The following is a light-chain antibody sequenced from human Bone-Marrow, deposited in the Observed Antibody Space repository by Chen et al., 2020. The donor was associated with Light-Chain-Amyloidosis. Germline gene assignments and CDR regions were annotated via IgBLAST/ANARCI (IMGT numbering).Light chain of an antibody. CDR2: IDT. V-gene: IGLV3-9*01. CDR3: EVYDNNSAV. J-gene: IGLJ3*02. CDR1: NIVRKN. Sequence: SYELTQPVSVSVALGQTARITCVGNNIVRKNVYWYQQKSGLAPMLVIYIDTYRPSGVPERISGSNSGNTATLSISRAQAGDEGDYYCEVYDNNSAVFGGGTKLTVL.